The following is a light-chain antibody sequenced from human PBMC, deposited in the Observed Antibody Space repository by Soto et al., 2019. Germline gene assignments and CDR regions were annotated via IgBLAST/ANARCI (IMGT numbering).Light chain of an antibody. CDR2: STS. CDR3: QQSFNIPWT. V-gene: IGKV1-39*01. CDR1: QSIIRY. J-gene: IGKJ1*01. Sequence: DIQMTQSPSSLSASVGDRVTITCRASQSIIRYINWYQQKPGQAPKLLIASTSRLQYWVPSRFSGSGAGTDFNLTISGLQPEDFATYHCQQSFNIPWTFGQGTKVEMK.